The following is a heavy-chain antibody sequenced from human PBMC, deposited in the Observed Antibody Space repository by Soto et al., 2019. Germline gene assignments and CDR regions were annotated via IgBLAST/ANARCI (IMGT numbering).Heavy chain of an antibody. CDR2: IKQDGSEK. V-gene: IGHV3-7*01. Sequence: GGSLRLSWAAAGFTFSSYWMSWVRQAPGKGLEWVTNIKQDGSEKYYADSVKGRFTISRDNSKNTLYLQMNSLRAEDTAVYYCARTDCSGGSCYPYYYYYYGMDVWGQGTTVTVSS. D-gene: IGHD2-15*01. CDR3: ARTDCSGGSCYPYYYYYYGMDV. CDR1: GFTFSSYW. J-gene: IGHJ6*02.